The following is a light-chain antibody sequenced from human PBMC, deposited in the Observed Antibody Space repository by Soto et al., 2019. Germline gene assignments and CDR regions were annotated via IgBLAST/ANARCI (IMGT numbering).Light chain of an antibody. Sequence: EIVLTQSPLTLPVTPGEPASISCRSSQSLLYNNTYNYLDWYVQKPGQSPELLIYFGSDRAPGVRDRFSGSGSGTDFTLKINRVEAEDVGTYYCMQALQSLTFGQGTRLDIK. CDR1: QSLLYNNTYNY. CDR2: FGS. V-gene: IGKV2-28*01. CDR3: MQALQSLT. J-gene: IGKJ5*01.